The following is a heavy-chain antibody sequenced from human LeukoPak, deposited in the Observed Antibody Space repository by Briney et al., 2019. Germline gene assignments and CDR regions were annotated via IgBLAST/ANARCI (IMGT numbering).Heavy chain of an antibody. CDR1: GASISAYY. CDR3: AKDLDRGVIGGFDT. D-gene: IGHD3-10*01. CDR2: IYHTDNT. V-gene: IGHV4-59*01. Sequence: SETLSLTCTVSGASISAYYWSWIRQPPGKGVEWIGYIYHTDNTKYSPSLKTRVTISMDTPKNQFSLKLTSVTAADTAVYYCAKDLDRGVIGGFDTWGQGTLVTVSS. J-gene: IGHJ5*02.